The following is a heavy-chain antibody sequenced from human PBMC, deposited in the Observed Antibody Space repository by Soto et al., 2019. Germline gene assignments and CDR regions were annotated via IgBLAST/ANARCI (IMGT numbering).Heavy chain of an antibody. Sequence: CKATEYNFSKSWIGWVRQMPGKGLEWMGIVYPGDPDVRYNPSFEGQVTISADRSINTAYLQWASLRAEDTAVYYCARKYSGYDYDAFDIWGQGTMVTVSS. J-gene: IGHJ3*02. V-gene: IGHV5-51*01. CDR1: EYNFSKSW. CDR3: ARKYSGYDYDAFDI. CDR2: VYPGDPDV. D-gene: IGHD5-12*01.